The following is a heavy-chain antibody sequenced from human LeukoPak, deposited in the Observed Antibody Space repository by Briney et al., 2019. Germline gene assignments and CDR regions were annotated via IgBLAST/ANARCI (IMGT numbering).Heavy chain of an antibody. J-gene: IGHJ6*03. D-gene: IGHD3-22*01. CDR2: IYTSGST. V-gene: IGHV4-4*07. Sequence: PSETLSLTCTVSGGSISSYYWSWIRQPAGKGLEWIGRIYTSGSTNYNPSLKSRVTMSVDTSKNQFSLKLSSVTAADTAVYYCAREDSSGPYYYYYMDVWGKGTTVTVSS. CDR3: AREDSSGPYYYYYMDV. CDR1: GGSISSYY.